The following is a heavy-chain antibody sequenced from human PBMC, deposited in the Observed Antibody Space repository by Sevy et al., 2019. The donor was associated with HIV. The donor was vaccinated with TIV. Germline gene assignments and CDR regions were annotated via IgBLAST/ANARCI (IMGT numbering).Heavy chain of an antibody. V-gene: IGHV3-33*01. J-gene: IGHJ5*02. Sequence: GSLRLSCAASGFTFSSYGMHWVRQAPGKGLEWVAVIWYDGSNKYYADSVKGRFTISRDISQNTLYVQKNSLRAVEMAVYYLARDGAKGRFFRQQLVTGNLFDPWGQGTLVTVSS. CDR3: ARDGAKGRFFRQQLVTGNLFDP. CDR2: IWYDGSNK. D-gene: IGHD6-13*01. CDR1: GFTFSSYG.